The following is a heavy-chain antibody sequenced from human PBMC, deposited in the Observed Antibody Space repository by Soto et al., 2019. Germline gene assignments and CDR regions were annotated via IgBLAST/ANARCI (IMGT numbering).Heavy chain of an antibody. J-gene: IGHJ5*02. CDR1: GGSISSYY. D-gene: IGHD2-15*01. Sequence: SETLSLTCTVSGGSISSYYWSWIRRPPGKGLEWIGYIYYTGSTNYNPSLKSRVTISVDTSKNQFSLKMSSVTAADTAVYYCARSPGYCSGGSCPNWFDPWGQGSLVTVSS. V-gene: IGHV4-59*01. CDR3: ARSPGYCSGGSCPNWFDP. CDR2: IYYTGST.